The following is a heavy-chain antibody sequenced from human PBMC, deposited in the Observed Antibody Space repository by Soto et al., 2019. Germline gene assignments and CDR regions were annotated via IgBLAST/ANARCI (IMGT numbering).Heavy chain of an antibody. Sequence: QVQLVESGGGVVQPGRSLRLSCAASGFTFSSYGMHWVRQAPGKGLEWVAVISYDGSNKYYADSVKGRFTISRDNSKNPLYLQMNSLRAEDTAVYYCAKESRITIFGLPPLFDPWGQGTLVTVSS. CDR2: ISYDGSNK. V-gene: IGHV3-30*18. CDR3: AKESRITIFGLPPLFDP. CDR1: GFTFSSYG. J-gene: IGHJ5*02. D-gene: IGHD3-3*01.